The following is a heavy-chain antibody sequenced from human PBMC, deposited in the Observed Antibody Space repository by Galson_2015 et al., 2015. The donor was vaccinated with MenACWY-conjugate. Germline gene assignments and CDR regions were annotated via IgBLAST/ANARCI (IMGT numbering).Heavy chain of an antibody. CDR3: ASVPLDGSGSFPYLDH. CDR1: GFTFRTYS. CDR2: IGGDGSPV. Sequence: LRLSCAASGFTFRTYSMNWVRQAPGRGLAWVSYIGGDGSPVFYGDSVKGRFTISRDNAKNSLYLQMNSLRDEDTALYYCASVPLDGSGSFPYLDHWGQGALVTVSS. V-gene: IGHV3-48*02. D-gene: IGHD3-10*01. J-gene: IGHJ4*02.